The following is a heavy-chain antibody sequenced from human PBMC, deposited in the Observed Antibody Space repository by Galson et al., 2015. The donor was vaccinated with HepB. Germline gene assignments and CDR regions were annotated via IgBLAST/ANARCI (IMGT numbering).Heavy chain of an antibody. D-gene: IGHD4/OR15-4a*01. CDR1: GFPFRSYG. V-gene: IGHV3-23*01. Sequence: SLRLSCAASGFPFRSYGLSWVRQAPGQGLEWVAGISGSESKAYYADSVNGRFTIARDTSKNTLYLQLSSLRADDTAVYYCAKVLCDTYYYYSTMDVWGQGTTVSVS. J-gene: IGHJ6*02. CDR3: AKVLCDTYYYYSTMDV. CDR2: ISGSESKA.